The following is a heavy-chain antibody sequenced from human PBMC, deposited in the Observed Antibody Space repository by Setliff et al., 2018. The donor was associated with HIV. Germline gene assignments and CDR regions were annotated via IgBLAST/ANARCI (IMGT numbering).Heavy chain of an antibody. CDR1: GYTFTGYY. Sequence: ASVKVSCKASGYTFTGYYIHWVRQAPGQGLEWMGRIYPNSGGTNFAQKFQGRVTVTRDTSISTAYMELSRLTSDDTAMYYCARETTVVMGDDVDNYHYSYMDVWGKGTTVTVTS. D-gene: IGHD4-17*01. CDR2: IYPNSGGT. CDR3: ARETTVVMGDDVDNYHYSYMDV. J-gene: IGHJ6*03. V-gene: IGHV1-2*06.